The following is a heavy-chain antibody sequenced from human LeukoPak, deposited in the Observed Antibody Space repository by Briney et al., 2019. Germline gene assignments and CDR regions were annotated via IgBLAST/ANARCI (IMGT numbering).Heavy chain of an antibody. CDR1: GGTFSSYA. CDR3: ARDIVGASDVDY. V-gene: IGHV1-69*04. D-gene: IGHD1-26*01. CDR2: IIPILGIA. J-gene: IGHJ4*02. Sequence: SVKVSCKASGGTFSSYAISWVRQAPGQGLEWMGRIIPILGIADYAQKFQGRVTITADKSTSTAYMELSSLRSEDTAVYYCARDIVGASDVDYWGQGTLVTVSS.